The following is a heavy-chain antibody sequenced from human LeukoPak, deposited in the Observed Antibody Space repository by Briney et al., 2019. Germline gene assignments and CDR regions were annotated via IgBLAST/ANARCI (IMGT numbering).Heavy chain of an antibody. V-gene: IGHV3-30*18. J-gene: IGHJ4*02. Sequence: GGSLRLSCAASGFTFSSYGMHWVRQAPGKGLEWVAVISYDGSNKYYADSVKGRFTISRDNSKNTLYLQMNSLRAEDTAVYYCAKDFTPGCRAFFDYWGQGTLVTVSS. CDR1: GFTFSSYG. CDR3: AKDFTPGCRAFFDY. D-gene: IGHD5-18*01. CDR2: ISYDGSNK.